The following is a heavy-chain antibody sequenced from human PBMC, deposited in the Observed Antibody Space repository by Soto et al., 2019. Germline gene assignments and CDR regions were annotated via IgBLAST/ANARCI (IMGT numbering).Heavy chain of an antibody. J-gene: IGHJ5*02. V-gene: IGHV3-48*01. CDR1: GFTFSSYS. D-gene: IGHD3-22*01. CDR3: ARVKGSGYHNWFDP. Sequence: GGSLRLSCAASGFTFSSYSMNWVRQAPGKGLEWVSYISSSSSTIYCADSVKGRFTISRDNAKNSLYLQMNSLRAEDTAVYYCARVKGSGYHNWFDPWGQGTLVTV. CDR2: ISSSSSTI.